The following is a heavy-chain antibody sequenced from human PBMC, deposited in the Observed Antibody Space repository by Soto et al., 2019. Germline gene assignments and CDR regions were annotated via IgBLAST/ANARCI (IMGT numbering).Heavy chain of an antibody. D-gene: IGHD6-13*01. J-gene: IGHJ4*02. CDR3: ARDPSPAYRRSWYSLAVAGFLCGVGY. V-gene: IGHV1-2*02. Sequence: ASVKVSCKASGYTFTGYYMHWVRQAPGQGLEWMGWINPNSGGTNYEQKFQGRVTMTRDTSISTAYMELSRLRSDDTAVYYCARDPSPAYRRSWYSLAVAGFLCGVGYWGEGP. CDR2: INPNSGGT. CDR1: GYTFTGYY.